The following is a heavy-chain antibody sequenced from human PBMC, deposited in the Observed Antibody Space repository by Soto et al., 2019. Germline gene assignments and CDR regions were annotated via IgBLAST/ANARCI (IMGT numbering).Heavy chain of an antibody. D-gene: IGHD2-8*01. V-gene: IGHV4-31*03. CDR2: IYNSGST. Sequence: SETLSLTCTVSGSSISSGGYYWSWIRQHPGKGLEWIGYIYNSGSTYYNPSLKSRVTISVDTSKNQFSLKLSSVTAADTAVYYCARAPLRGYCTNGVCPGGGAFDIWGQGTMVTVSS. J-gene: IGHJ3*02. CDR1: GSSISSGGYY. CDR3: ARAPLRGYCTNGVCPGGGAFDI.